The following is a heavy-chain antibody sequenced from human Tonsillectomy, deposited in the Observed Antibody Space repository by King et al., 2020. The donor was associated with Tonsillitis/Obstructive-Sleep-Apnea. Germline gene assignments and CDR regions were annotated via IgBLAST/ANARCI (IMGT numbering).Heavy chain of an antibody. Sequence: VQLVESGGGVVQPGRSLRLSCAASGFTFSSYGMHWVRQAPGKGLEWVAVISYDGSNKYYADSVKGRFTISRDNSKNTLYLQMNSLRAEDTAVYYCAKETGVLVTAGVWYIDLWGRVTLGTVSP. CDR3: AKETGVLVTAGVWYIDL. D-gene: IGHD2-21*02. CDR2: ISYDGSNK. CDR1: GFTFSSYG. V-gene: IGHV3-30*18. J-gene: IGHJ2*01.